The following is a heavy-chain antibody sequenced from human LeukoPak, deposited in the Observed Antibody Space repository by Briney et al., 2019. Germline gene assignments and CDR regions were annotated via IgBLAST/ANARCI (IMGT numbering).Heavy chain of an antibody. J-gene: IGHJ5*02. Sequence: ASVKVSYKPSGYNFTGYYMHWVRQAPGQGLEWMGWINPNSGGTNYAQKFQGRVTMTRDTSISTAYMELSRLRSDDTAVYYCARAHLIAAAGYNRCDPWGQGTLVTVSS. CDR3: ARAHLIAAAGYNRCDP. V-gene: IGHV1-2*02. D-gene: IGHD6-13*01. CDR2: INPNSGGT. CDR1: GYNFTGYY.